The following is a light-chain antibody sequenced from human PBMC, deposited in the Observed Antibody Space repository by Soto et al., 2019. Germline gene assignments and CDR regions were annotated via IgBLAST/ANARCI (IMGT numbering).Light chain of an antibody. CDR1: QSVLYSSNNKNY. J-gene: IGKJ5*01. CDR2: WAS. CDR3: QKYYSTPIT. V-gene: IGKV4-1*01. Sequence: DIVMTQSPDSLAVSLGERATINCKSSQSVLYSSNNKNYLAWYQQKPGQPPKLLIYWASTRESGVPDLFSGSGSGTDFTLTISSLQAEDVAVYYCQKYYSTPITFGQGTRLEIK.